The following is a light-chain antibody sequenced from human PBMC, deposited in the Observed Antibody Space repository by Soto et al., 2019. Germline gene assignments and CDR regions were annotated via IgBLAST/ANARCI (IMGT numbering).Light chain of an antibody. CDR1: QSISSY. V-gene: IGKV1-39*01. J-gene: IGKJ5*01. Sequence: DIQMTQSPSSLSASVGDRVTITCRASQSISSYLNWYQQKPGKAHKLLIYAASSLQSGVPSRFSGSVSATDFPLTISSLQPEDFSTYYCQQSYSTPSSVTFGQGTRLEIK. CDR3: QQSYSTPSSVT. CDR2: AAS.